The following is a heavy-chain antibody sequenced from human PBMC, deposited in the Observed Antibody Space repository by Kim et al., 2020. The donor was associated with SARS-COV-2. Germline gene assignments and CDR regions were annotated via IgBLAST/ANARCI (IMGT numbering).Heavy chain of an antibody. J-gene: IGHJ6*02. Sequence: SETLSLTCTVSGGSISSGGYYWSWIRQHPGKGLEWIGYIYYSGSTYYNPSLKSRVTISVDTSKNQFSLKLSSVTAADTAVYYCARGSAAFFYYGMDVWGQGTTVTVSS. CDR3: ARGSAAFFYYGMDV. CDR2: IYYSGST. V-gene: IGHV4-31*03. CDR1: GGSISSGGYY. D-gene: IGHD2-2*01.